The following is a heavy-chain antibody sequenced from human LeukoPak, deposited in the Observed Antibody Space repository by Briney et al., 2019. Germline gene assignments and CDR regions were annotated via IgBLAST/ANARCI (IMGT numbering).Heavy chain of an antibody. CDR3: ARQVSQLAPNWFDP. Sequence: SETLSLTRTVSCGSIGSSSYYWGWIRQPPGNGLEWVGRIYYSGSTSYNPPPKSRVTISVDTSKNQFSLKLNSVTAADTAVYYCARQVSQLAPNWFDPWGQGTLVTVSS. V-gene: IGHV4-39*01. CDR2: IYYSGST. CDR1: CGSIGSSSYY. J-gene: IGHJ5*02. D-gene: IGHD2-2*01.